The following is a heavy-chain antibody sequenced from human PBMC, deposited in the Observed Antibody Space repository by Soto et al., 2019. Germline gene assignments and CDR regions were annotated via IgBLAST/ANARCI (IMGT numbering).Heavy chain of an antibody. CDR3: ARDGYGDPYFYYGLDV. J-gene: IGHJ6*02. D-gene: IGHD4-17*01. CDR2: ISSTTNYI. Sequence: GGSLRLSCAASGFTFTRYSMNWVRQAPGKGLEWVSSISSTTNYIYYGDSMKGRFTISRDNAKNSLYLQMNSLRAEDTAVYYCARDGYGDPYFYYGLDVWGQGTTVTVSS. CDR1: GFTFTRYS. V-gene: IGHV3-21*06.